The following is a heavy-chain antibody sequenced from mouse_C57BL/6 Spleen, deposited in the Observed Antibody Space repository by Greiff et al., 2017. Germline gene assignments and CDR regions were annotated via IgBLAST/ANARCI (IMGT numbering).Heavy chain of an antibody. CDR3: ARPGYLYAMGY. V-gene: IGHV5-17*01. Sequence: EVMLVESGGGLVKPGGSLKLSCAASGFTFSDYGMHWVRQAPEKGLEWVAYISSGSSTIYYADTVKGRFTFSRDKAKNTLFLQMTSLRSEDTAMYYCARPGYLYAMGYWGQGTSVTVSS. CDR1: GFTFSDYG. J-gene: IGHJ4*01. CDR2: ISSGSSTI.